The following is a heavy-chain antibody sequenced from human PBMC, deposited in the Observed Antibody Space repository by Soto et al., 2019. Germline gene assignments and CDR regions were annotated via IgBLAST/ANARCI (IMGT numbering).Heavy chain of an antibody. Sequence: SETLSLTCTVSGGSISSYYWSWIRQPPGKGLEWIGYIYYSGSTNYNPSLKSRVTISVDTSKNQFSLTLSSVTAADTAVYYCVKRSSGTMADSWGQGTLVTVSS. D-gene: IGHD3-10*01. J-gene: IGHJ4*02. CDR3: VKRSSGTMADS. CDR2: IYYSGST. V-gene: IGHV4-59*08. CDR1: GGSISSYY.